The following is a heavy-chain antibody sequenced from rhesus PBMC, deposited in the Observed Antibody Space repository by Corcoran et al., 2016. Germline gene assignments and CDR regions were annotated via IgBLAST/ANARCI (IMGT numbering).Heavy chain of an antibody. V-gene: IGHV4S7*01. Sequence: QVQLQESGPGLVKPSETLSLTCAVSGGSISSSDWLSWIRQSPGKGLELIGYIYGGRGSNSYNPSLKSRVTISTDTSKNQLSLKLSSVTAADTAVYYCARQRRQRLGYFDYWGQGVLVTVSS. CDR1: GGSISSSDW. J-gene: IGHJ4*01. CDR3: ARQRRQRLGYFDY. D-gene: IGHD6-31*01. CDR2: IYGGRGSN.